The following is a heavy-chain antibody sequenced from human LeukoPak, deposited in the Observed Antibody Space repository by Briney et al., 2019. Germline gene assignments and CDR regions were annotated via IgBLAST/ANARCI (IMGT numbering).Heavy chain of an antibody. Sequence: PSETLSLTCAVYGGSFSCYYWSWIRQPPGKGLEWIGEINHSGSTNYNASLKSRVTISVDTSKNQFSLKLSSVTAADPAVYYCARGRLTMIVVVPDRAYMDFWGKGTTVTVSS. CDR1: GGSFSCYY. V-gene: IGHV4-34*01. CDR2: INHSGST. J-gene: IGHJ6*03. D-gene: IGHD3-22*01. CDR3: ARGRLTMIVVVPDRAYMDF.